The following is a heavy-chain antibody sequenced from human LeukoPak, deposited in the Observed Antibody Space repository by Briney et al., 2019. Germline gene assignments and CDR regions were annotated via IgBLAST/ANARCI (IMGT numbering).Heavy chain of an antibody. V-gene: IGHV4-61*05. CDR3: ARARTPARTDY. CDR1: GGSISSSSYY. D-gene: IGHD6-6*01. J-gene: IGHJ4*02. Sequence: SETLSLTCTVSGGSISSSSYYWGWIRQPPGKGLEWIGYIYYSGSTNYNPSLKSRVTISVDTSKNQFSLKLSSVTAADTAVYYCARARTPARTDYWGQGTLVTVSS. CDR2: IYYSGST.